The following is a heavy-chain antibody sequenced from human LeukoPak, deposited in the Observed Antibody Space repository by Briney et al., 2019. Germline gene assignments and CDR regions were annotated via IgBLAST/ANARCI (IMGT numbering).Heavy chain of an antibody. V-gene: IGHV3-23*01. CDR1: GFTFSSYA. J-gene: IGHJ5*02. D-gene: IGHD2-2*01. CDR3: ARPLGYCSTTRCPQPWFDP. Sequence: GGSLRLSCAASGFTFSSYAMSWVRQAPGKGLEWVSAISGSGGSTYYADSVKGRFTISRDNSKNTLYLQMNSLRAEDTAVYYCARPLGYCSTTRCPQPWFDPWGQGALVTVSS. CDR2: ISGSGGST.